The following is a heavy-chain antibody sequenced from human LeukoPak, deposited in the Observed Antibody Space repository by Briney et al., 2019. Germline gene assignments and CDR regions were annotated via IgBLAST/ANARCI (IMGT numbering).Heavy chain of an antibody. CDR2: IIPLIGVT. V-gene: IGHV1-69*04. D-gene: IGHD3-22*01. Sequence: SLTVSFKASGGTFTSYAFSWVRRAPGQGLEWMGRIIPLIGVTDSAQKFRDRVTITADKSTSTAYMELTSLRSEDTAVYYCATYNVDNYDTSDGMDVWGQGTSVTVSS. CDR1: GGTFTSYA. J-gene: IGHJ6*02. CDR3: ATYNVDNYDTSDGMDV.